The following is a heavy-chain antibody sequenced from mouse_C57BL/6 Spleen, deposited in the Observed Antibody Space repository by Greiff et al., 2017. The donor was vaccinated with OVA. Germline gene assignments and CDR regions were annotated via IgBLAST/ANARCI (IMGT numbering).Heavy chain of an antibody. D-gene: IGHD3-1*01. CDR2: IYPGDGDT. J-gene: IGHJ1*03. Sequence: QVQLKESGPELVKPGASVKISCKASGYAFSSSWMNWVKQRPGKGLEWIGRIYPGDGDTNYNGKFKGKATLTADKSSSTAYMQLSSLTSEDSAVYFCARSGAGWYVDVWGTGTTVTVSS. CDR3: ARSGAGWYVDV. CDR1: GYAFSSSW. V-gene: IGHV1-82*01.